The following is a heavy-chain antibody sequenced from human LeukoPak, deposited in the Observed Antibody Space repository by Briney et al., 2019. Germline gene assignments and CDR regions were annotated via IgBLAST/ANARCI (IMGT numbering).Heavy chain of an antibody. D-gene: IGHD4-23*01. CDR3: ARDIRTVVTSRPSDY. J-gene: IGHJ4*02. CDR2: INSDGSST. CDR1: GITFRNYG. V-gene: IGHV3-74*01. Sequence: GGSLRLSCAASGITFRNYGMHWVRQAPGKGLAWVSHINSDGSSTTYADSVKGRFTISRDNAENTLYLQMNSLSAEDTAMYYCARDIRTVVTSRPSDYWGQGTLVTVSS.